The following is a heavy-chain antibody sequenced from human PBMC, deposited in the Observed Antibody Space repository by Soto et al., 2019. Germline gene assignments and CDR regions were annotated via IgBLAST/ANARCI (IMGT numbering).Heavy chain of an antibody. CDR1: GGSMSTSYY. Sequence: QLQLQESGPGLLKPSETLSLTCTVSGGSMSTSYYWGWIRQPPGKGLEWIGSIYYSGSTYYNPSLKSRVTISVDTSKNPFSLMLTSVAAADRSVYYCAILWLGEAGYWCQGTLVTVSS. CDR2: IYYSGST. D-gene: IGHD3-10*01. CDR3: AILWLGEAGY. V-gene: IGHV4-39*01. J-gene: IGHJ4*02.